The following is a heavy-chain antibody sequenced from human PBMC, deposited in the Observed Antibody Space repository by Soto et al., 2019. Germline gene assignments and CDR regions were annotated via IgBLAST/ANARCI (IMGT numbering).Heavy chain of an antibody. J-gene: IGHJ4*02. D-gene: IGHD3-10*01. CDR1: GFSFEIYW. V-gene: IGHV3-7*01. CDR2: INPDGSGE. Sequence: EVHLVESGGGLVQPGGSLRLSCAASGFSFEIYWMGWVRQAPGKGLEWVANINPDGSGEYYLDSVKGRFTISRDNAKNSVYLQMNSLVGDVTAVYYCARENWFFDYWGQGTPVTVSS. CDR3: ARENWFFDY.